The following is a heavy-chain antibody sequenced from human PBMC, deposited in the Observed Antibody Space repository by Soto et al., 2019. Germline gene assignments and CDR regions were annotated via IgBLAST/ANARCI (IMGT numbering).Heavy chain of an antibody. V-gene: IGHV1-69*13. CDR2: IIPIFGTA. CDR1: GGTFSSYA. J-gene: IGHJ6*02. CDR3: ALYSSSWYGPYYYYGMAV. Sequence: SVKVSCKASGGTFSSYAISWVRQAPGQGLEWMGGIIPIFGTANYAQKFQGRVTITADESTSTAYMELSSLRSEDTAVYYCALYSSSWYGPYYYYGMAVWGQGTTVTVSS. D-gene: IGHD6-13*01.